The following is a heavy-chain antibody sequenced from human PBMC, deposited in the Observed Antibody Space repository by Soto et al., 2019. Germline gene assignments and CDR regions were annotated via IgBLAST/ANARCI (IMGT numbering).Heavy chain of an antibody. CDR2: IKSKTDGGTT. CDR3: TTAPHPVLRYFDWLFLY. CDR1: GFTFSNAW. Sequence: KPGGSLRLSCAASGFTFSNAWMSWVRQAPGKGLEWVGRIKSKTDGGTTDYAAPVKGRFTISRDDSKNTLYLQMNSLKTEDTAVYYCTTAPHPVLRYFDWLFLYWGQGTLVTVSS. J-gene: IGHJ4*02. D-gene: IGHD3-9*01. V-gene: IGHV3-15*01.